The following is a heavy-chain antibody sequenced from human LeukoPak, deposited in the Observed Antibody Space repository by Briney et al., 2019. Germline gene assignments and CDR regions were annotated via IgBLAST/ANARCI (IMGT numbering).Heavy chain of an antibody. J-gene: IGHJ6*02. V-gene: IGHV1-3*01. CDR3: ARVVTRLREGDYYYDLDV. CDR1: GYTFTNYI. D-gene: IGHD3-16*01. Sequence: GASVKVSCKASGYTFTNYIIHWVRQAPGQGLEWMGWINAANGNTEDSQKFQGRVTNTRDTSASTAYMDLSSLRSGDTAVYYCARVVTRLREGDYYYDLDVWGQGTTVTVSS. CDR2: INAANGNT.